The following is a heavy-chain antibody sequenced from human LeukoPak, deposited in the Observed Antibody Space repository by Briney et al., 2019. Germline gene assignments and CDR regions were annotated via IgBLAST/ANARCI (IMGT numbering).Heavy chain of an antibody. J-gene: IGHJ4*02. CDR2: FKSKTDGGTT. D-gene: IGHD5-18*01. V-gene: IGHV3-15*01. Sequence: PGRSLRLSCAASGFTFSTYGMHWVRQAPGKGLEWVGRFKSKTDGGTTDYGAPVKGRFTISRDDSKNTLYLQMNSLKTEDTAVYYCTTGMVRDDYFDYWGQGTLVTVSS. CDR3: TTGMVRDDYFDY. CDR1: GFTFSTYG.